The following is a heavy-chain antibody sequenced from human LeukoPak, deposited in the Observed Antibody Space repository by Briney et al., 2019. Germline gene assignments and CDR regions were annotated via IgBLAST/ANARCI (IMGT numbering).Heavy chain of an antibody. D-gene: IGHD2-8*01. CDR3: SRAGDCTNGICYTADFDY. CDR2: ITDSGGST. J-gene: IGHJ4*02. Sequence: QPGGSLRLSCVASGFTFSSYAMSWVRQAPGKGLEWVSAITDSGGSTYYADSVKGRFTISRDNSKNTLYLQMNSLRAEDTAVYFCSRAGDCTNGICYTADFDYWGQGTLVTVSS. V-gene: IGHV3-23*01. CDR1: GFTFSSYA.